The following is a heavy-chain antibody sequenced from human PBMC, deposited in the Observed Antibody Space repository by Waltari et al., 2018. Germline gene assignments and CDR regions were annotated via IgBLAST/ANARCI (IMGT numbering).Heavy chain of an antibody. CDR3: AREEIEKWGTWFDP. CDR2: TYTSGST. D-gene: IGHD3-16*01. J-gene: IGHJ5*02. CDR1: GGSISNYY. V-gene: IGHV4-4*07. Sequence: QVQLQESGPGLVKPSETLSITCTVSGGSISNYYWSWIRQPAGKGLEWIGRTYTSGSTAYNPSLKSRVTMSLDTSKNQFSLKMTSVTAADTAVYYCAREEIEKWGTWFDPWGQGILVTVSS.